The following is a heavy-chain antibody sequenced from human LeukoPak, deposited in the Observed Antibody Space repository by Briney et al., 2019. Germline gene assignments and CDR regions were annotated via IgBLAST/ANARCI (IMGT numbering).Heavy chain of an antibody. Sequence: GGSLRLSCAASGFTFSDYYMSWMRQAPGKGLEWVSYISSSGSTIYYADSVKGRFTISRDNAKNSLYLQMNSLRAEDTAVYYCARDTNSNLYGDYDYWGQGTLVTVSS. D-gene: IGHD4-17*01. CDR1: GFTFSDYY. CDR3: ARDTNSNLYGDYDY. V-gene: IGHV3-11*01. J-gene: IGHJ4*02. CDR2: ISSSGSTI.